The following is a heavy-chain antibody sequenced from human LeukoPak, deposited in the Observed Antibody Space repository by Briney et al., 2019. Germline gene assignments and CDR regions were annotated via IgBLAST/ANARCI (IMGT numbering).Heavy chain of an antibody. J-gene: IGHJ4*02. CDR2: IHYNGST. V-gene: IGHV4-59*08. CDR3: ARLSTLVSARSHFDY. Sequence: SSETLSLTCVVSGVSVSSNYWTWIRQPPGKGLEWIGYIHYNGSTKYNPSLENRVTISVDTPRNDFSLRLTSVTAADTAMYYCARLSTLVSARSHFDYWGQGALVTVSS. D-gene: IGHD2-15*01. CDR1: GVSVSSNY.